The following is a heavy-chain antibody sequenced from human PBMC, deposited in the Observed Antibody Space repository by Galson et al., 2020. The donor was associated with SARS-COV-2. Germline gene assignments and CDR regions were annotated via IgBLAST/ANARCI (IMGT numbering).Heavy chain of an antibody. J-gene: IGHJ3*02. V-gene: IGHV4-4*02. D-gene: IGHD2-15*01. Sequence: SETLSLTCAVSGGSISSSNWWSWVRQPPGKGLEWIGEIYHSGSTNYNPSLKSRVTISVDKSKNQFSLKLSSVTAADTAVYYCARFRVATAGGLVYCSGGSCQSASDPENDAFDIWGQGTMVTVSS. CDR1: GGSISSSNW. CDR3: ARFRVATAGGLVYCSGGSCQSASDPENDAFDI. CDR2: IYHSGST.